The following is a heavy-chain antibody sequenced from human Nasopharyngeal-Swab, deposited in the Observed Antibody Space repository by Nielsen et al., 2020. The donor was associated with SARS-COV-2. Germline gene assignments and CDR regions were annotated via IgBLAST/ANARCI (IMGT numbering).Heavy chain of an antibody. CDR1: GCSISSGGCI. J-gene: IGHJ4*02. V-gene: IGHV4-31*03. CDR3: ARDVTSQKFEY. CDR2: VYYGGSA. Sequence: SETLSPTCTVSGCSISSGGCIWSWILQQPGKGLGWFGNVYYGGSARYNPSLKSRVTISVDTSKNQFSLKVNSVTAADTATYYCARDVTSQKFEYWGQGTAVTVSS. D-gene: IGHD2-2*01.